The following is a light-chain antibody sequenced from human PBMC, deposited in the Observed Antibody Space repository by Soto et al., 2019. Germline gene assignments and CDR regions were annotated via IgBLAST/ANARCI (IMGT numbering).Light chain of an antibody. CDR2: EVT. J-gene: IGLJ1*01. CDR3: WSYTGSPTLYA. V-gene: IGLV2-23*02. CDR1: SSDLEIFRH. Sequence: QSALTQPASVSGSPGQSITISCTAASSDLEIFRHISWYQQHPGKAPKLIIYEVTRRPSGISNRFSGSKSGNTASLTISGLQAEDEADYFCWSYTGSPTLYAFATGTKVTVL.